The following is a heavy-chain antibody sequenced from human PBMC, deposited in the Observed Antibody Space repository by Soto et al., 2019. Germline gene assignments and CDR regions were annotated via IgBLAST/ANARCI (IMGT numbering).Heavy chain of an antibody. J-gene: IGHJ5*02. CDR3: AQGGTSYNWFDP. CDR1: GFTFSSYA. D-gene: IGHD2-8*01. CDR2: ISGSGGYT. V-gene: IGHV3-23*01. Sequence: EVQLLESGGGLVQPGGSLRLSCAASGFTFSSYAMSWVRQAPGKGLEWVSTISGSGGYTYYADSVKGRFTISIDNSKNTLYLQMNSLRAEDTAVYYCAQGGTSYNWFDPWGQGTLVTVSS.